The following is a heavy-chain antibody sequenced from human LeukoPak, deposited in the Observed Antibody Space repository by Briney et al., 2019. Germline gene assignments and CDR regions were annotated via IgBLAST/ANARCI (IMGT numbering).Heavy chain of an antibody. D-gene: IGHD3-16*01. CDR1: GYTFTSYA. J-gene: IGHJ5*02. Sequence: GASVKVSCKASGYTFTSYAMHWVRQAPGQGLEWMGWISAYNGNTNYAQKLQGRVTMTTDTSTSTAYMELRSLRSDDTAVYYCARVMMYNWFDPWGQGTLVTVSS. V-gene: IGHV1-18*01. CDR2: ISAYNGNT. CDR3: ARVMMYNWFDP.